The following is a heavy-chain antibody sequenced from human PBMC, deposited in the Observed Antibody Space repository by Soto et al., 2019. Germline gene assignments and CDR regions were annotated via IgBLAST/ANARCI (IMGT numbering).Heavy chain of an antibody. CDR3: AKEGIAVAGHHN. CDR2: MTGSGGTT. D-gene: IGHD6-19*01. V-gene: IGHV3-23*01. CDR1: GFTFSSYA. J-gene: IGHJ4*02. Sequence: SLRLSCAASGFTFSSYAMSWVRQVPGKGLEWVSAMTGSGGTTYYADSVKGRFTISRDNSKNTLYLQMDSLRAEDTAIYYCAKEGIAVAGHHNRGQGTRVTVS.